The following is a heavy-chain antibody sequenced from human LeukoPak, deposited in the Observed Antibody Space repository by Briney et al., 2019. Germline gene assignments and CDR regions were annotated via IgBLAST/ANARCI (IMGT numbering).Heavy chain of an antibody. CDR1: GGSISSYY. CDR2: IFYSGST. D-gene: IGHD6-13*01. V-gene: IGHV4-59*01. J-gene: IGHJ2*01. Sequence: PSETLSLTCTVSGGSISSYYWSWIRQPPGKGLEWIGYIFYSGSTNYNPSLKSRVTISVDTSKNQFSLKLSSVTAADTAVYYCARVYYSNSYDYWYFDLWGRGTLVTVSS. CDR3: ARVYYSNSYDYWYFDL.